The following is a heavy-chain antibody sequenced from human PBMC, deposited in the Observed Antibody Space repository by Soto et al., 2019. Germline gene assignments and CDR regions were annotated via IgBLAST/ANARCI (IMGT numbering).Heavy chain of an antibody. Sequence: EVQLVESGGGLVKPGGSLRLSCAASGFTFSSYSMNWVRQAPGKGLEWVSSISSSSSYIYYADSVKGRFTISRDNAKNSLYLQMNSLRAEDTAVYYCAREMTTVTPNWFDPWGQGTLVTVSS. CDR1: GFTFSSYS. D-gene: IGHD4-17*01. CDR2: ISSSSSYI. J-gene: IGHJ5*02. V-gene: IGHV3-21*01. CDR3: AREMTTVTPNWFDP.